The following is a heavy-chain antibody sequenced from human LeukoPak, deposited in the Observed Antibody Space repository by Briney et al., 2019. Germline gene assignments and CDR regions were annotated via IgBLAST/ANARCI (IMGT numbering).Heavy chain of an antibody. CDR3: ARRPPGYCSSTSCQGNWFNP. CDR2: INHSGST. D-gene: IGHD2-2*01. CDR1: GGSFSGYY. Sequence: PSEPLSLTCAVYGGSFSGYYWSWIRQPPGKGLEWIGEINHSGSTNYNPSLKSRVTISVDTSKNQFSLKLSSVTAADTAVYYCARRPPGYCSSTSCQGNWFNPWGQGTLVTVSS. J-gene: IGHJ5*02. V-gene: IGHV4-34*01.